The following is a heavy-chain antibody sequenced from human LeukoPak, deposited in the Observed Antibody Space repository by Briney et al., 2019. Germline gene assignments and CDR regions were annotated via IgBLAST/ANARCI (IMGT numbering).Heavy chain of an antibody. D-gene: IGHD3-10*01. Sequence: GGSLGLSCAASGFTFDDYGMSWVRQAPGKGLEWVSGINWNGGSTGYADSVKGRFTISRDNAKNSLYLQMNSLRAEDTALYHCARDHNYYGSGSYLWPFDPWGQGTLVTVSS. CDR1: GFTFDDYG. V-gene: IGHV3-20*01. CDR2: INWNGGST. J-gene: IGHJ5*02. CDR3: ARDHNYYGSGSYLWPFDP.